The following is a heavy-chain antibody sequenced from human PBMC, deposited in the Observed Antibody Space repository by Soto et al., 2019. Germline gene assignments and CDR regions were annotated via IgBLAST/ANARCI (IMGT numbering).Heavy chain of an antibody. CDR3: ARGDDFWSGYSLYYYLDV. CDR2: ISHSGST. CDR1: GGSLSGYH. V-gene: IGHV4-34*01. D-gene: IGHD3-3*01. J-gene: IGHJ6*03. Sequence: PSETLSLTCAVYGGSLSGYHWSWIRQSPEKGLEWIGEISHSGSTNYNPSLKGRVTISLDTSKNQFSLNLSSVTAADKAVYYCARGDDFWSGYSLYYYLDVWGKGTTVTVSS.